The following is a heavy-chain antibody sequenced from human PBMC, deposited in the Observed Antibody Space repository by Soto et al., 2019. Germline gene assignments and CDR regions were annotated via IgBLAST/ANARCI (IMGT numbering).Heavy chain of an antibody. D-gene: IGHD3-9*01. CDR3: ARLEGLATISYYFDY. CDR2: IYYRGNT. Sequence: QLQPQESGPGLVKPSETLSLTCSVSGDSINSDNYYWDWIRQPQGKGLEWIGSIYYRGNTYYNPYLKTRVTISLDKSKSQFSLKLNSVTAADSAVYFCARLEGLATISYYFDYWGQGTLVTVSS. CDR1: GDSINSDNYY. J-gene: IGHJ4*02. V-gene: IGHV4-39*01.